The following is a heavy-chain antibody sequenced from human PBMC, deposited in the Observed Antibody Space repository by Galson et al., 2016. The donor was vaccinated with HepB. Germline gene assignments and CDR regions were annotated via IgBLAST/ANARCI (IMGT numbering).Heavy chain of an antibody. J-gene: IGHJ3*02. CDR1: GFTFSSSA. D-gene: IGHD2-21*01. V-gene: IGHV1-58*01. Sequence: SVKVSCKASGFTFSSSAVQCVRQTRGQRLEWIGWIVVGSGDTNSAQKFQERVTITRDMSTSTAYMELSSLRSEDPAVYYCAADRYCGGNCYSSDAFDIWGQGTMVTVSS. CDR3: AADRYCGGNCYSSDAFDI. CDR2: IVVGSGDT.